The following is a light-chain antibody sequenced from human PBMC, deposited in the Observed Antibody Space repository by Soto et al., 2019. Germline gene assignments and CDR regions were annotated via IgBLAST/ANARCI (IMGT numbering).Light chain of an antibody. J-gene: IGKJ1*01. CDR1: QTVNFN. V-gene: IGKV3-15*01. Sequence: EIVMTQSPATLSVSPGERATLSCRASQTVNFNLAWYQQKPGQAPRLLIFGASSRATGIPARFSGSGSGTEFTFSISSLQSEDFAVYYCQQYNNWPRTFGQGTKVDIK. CDR2: GAS. CDR3: QQYNNWPRT.